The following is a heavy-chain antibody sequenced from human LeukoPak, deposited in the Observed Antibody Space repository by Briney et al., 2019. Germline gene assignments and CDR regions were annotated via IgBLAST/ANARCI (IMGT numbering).Heavy chain of an antibody. CDR2: ISGSGSST. J-gene: IGHJ4*02. D-gene: IGHD5-12*01. Sequence: GGSLRLSCAASGFTFSSYAMSWVRQAPGKGLEWVSAISGSGSSTYYADSVKGRFTISRDNSKNTLYLQMNSLRAEDTAVYYCAKDLPRYSGYGHFDYWGQGTLVTVSS. CDR3: AKDLPRYSGYGHFDY. V-gene: IGHV3-23*01. CDR1: GFTFSSYA.